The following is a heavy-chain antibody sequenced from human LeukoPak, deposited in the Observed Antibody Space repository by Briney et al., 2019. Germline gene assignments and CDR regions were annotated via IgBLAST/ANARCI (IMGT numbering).Heavy chain of an antibody. Sequence: GGSLRLSCEGSEFIFFKYWMTWVRQVPGKGLEWVSYISSSSTVFYADSVKGRFTISRDNAKNSLYLQMNSLRAEDTALYYCARDQLRHDYWGQGTLVTVSS. D-gene: IGHD2-2*01. CDR3: ARDQLRHDY. CDR2: ISSSSTV. CDR1: EFIFFKYW. V-gene: IGHV3-48*01. J-gene: IGHJ4*02.